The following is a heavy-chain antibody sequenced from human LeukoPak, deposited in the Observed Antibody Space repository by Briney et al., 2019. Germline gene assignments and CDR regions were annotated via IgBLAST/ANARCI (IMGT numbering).Heavy chain of an antibody. CDR2: INPNSGGR. CDR3: ARGHFTVTTHYFDY. D-gene: IGHD4-17*01. Sequence: ASVKVSCKASGYTFTAYYIHWVRQAPGQGLEWMGWINPNSGGRNYAQKFQGRVTMTRDTSISTAYMELSRLRSDDTAVYYCARGHFTVTTHYFDYWGQGTLVTVSS. V-gene: IGHV1-2*02. J-gene: IGHJ4*02. CDR1: GYTFTAYY.